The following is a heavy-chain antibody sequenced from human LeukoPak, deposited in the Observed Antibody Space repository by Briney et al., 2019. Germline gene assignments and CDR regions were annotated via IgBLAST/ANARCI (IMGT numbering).Heavy chain of an antibody. CDR2: INPNSGGT. J-gene: IGHJ5*02. CDR1: GYTFTSYG. V-gene: IGHV1-2*06. Sequence: ASVKVSCKASGYTFTSYGISWVRQAPGQGLEWMGRINPNSGGTNYAQKFQGRVTMTRDTSISTAYMELSRLRSDDTAVYYCARGRIAVAGTRWFDPWGQGTLVTVSS. CDR3: ARGRIAVAGTRWFDP. D-gene: IGHD6-19*01.